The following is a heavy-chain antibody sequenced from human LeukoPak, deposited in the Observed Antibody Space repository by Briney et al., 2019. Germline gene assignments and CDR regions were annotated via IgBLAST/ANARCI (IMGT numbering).Heavy chain of an antibody. D-gene: IGHD2-21*02. CDR3: ARGGHDFNPFYW. Sequence: GGSLRLSCAASGFTFSTYAMGWVRQAPGKGLEWVSSIKGGGGDPFYADSVKGRFTISRDNSKNTLFLQLNSLRAEDSAAYYCARGGHDFNPFYWWGQGTLVTVSS. CDR2: IKGGGGDP. CDR1: GFTFSTYA. V-gene: IGHV3-23*01. J-gene: IGHJ4*02.